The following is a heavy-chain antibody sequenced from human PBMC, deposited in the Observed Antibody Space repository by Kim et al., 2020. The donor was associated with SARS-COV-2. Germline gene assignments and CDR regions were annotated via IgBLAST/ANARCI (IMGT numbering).Heavy chain of an antibody. CDR1: GFTFSSYA. J-gene: IGHJ6*02. Sequence: GGSLRLSCAASGFTFSSYAMHWVRQAPGKGLEWVVVISYDGSNKYYADSVKGRFTISRDNSKNTLYLQMNSLRAEDTAVYYCARSPWDCSSTSCYDPAVYYYYGMDVWGQGTTVTVSS. CDR3: ARSPWDCSSTSCYDPAVYYYYGMDV. CDR2: ISYDGSNK. D-gene: IGHD2-2*01. V-gene: IGHV3-30*04.